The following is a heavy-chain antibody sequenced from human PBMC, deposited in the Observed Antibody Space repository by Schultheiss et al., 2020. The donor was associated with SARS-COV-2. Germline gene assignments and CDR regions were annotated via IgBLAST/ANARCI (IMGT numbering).Heavy chain of an antibody. CDR1: GGSISSGGYY. V-gene: IGHV4-31*03. Sequence: SETLSLTCTVSGGSISSGGYYWSWIRQHPGKGLEWIGYIYYSGSTYYNPSLKSRVTISVDRSKNQFSLNLSSVTAADTAVYYCARDKLDDYGDYVSAFDIWGQGTMVTVSS. CDR2: IYYSGST. J-gene: IGHJ3*02. CDR3: ARDKLDDYGDYVSAFDI. D-gene: IGHD4-17*01.